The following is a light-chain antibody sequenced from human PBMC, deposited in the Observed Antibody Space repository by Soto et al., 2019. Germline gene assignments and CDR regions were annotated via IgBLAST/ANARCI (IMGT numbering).Light chain of an antibody. Sequence: EVVLRLSPGTLFLSPGARATLSCTASQSVTSNLAWYQQKPGQAPRLLIYGASTGATGLPARFSGSGSGTEFTLTINSLQAEECAVYYCQQYYNWPRTFCQGTRLEI. CDR1: QSVTSN. CDR2: GAS. CDR3: QQYYNWPRT. V-gene: IGKV3-15*01. J-gene: IGKJ5*01.